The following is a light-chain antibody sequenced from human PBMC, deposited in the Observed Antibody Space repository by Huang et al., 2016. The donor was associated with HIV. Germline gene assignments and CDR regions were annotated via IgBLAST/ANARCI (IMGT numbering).Light chain of an antibody. CDR3: QQYDTWPPLT. V-gene: IGKV3-15*01. Sequence: ILLTQFPATLSVSPGQRVTRSCRASQSVGGKLAWYQQRPGQAPRLLIYGASTRVPTIPDRFSGSGSGTEFTLTISSLQSEDFAVYYCQQYDTWPPLTFGGGTKV. J-gene: IGKJ4*01. CDR1: QSVGGK. CDR2: GAS.